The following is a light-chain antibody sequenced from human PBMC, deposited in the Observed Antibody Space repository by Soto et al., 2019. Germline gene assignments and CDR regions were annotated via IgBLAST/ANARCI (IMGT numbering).Light chain of an antibody. Sequence: EIVLTQSPATLSLSPGERATLSCRASQSVSSYLAWYQQKPGQPPRLLIYDASNRATGIPARFSGSGSGTDFTLTISRLEPEDFAVYYCQQYGSSPRTFGQGTKVDIK. CDR2: DAS. V-gene: IGKV3-20*01. CDR3: QQYGSSPRT. CDR1: QSVSSY. J-gene: IGKJ1*01.